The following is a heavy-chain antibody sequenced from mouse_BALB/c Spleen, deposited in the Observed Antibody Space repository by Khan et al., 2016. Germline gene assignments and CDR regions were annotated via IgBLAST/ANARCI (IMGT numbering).Heavy chain of an antibody. CDR2: INPSTGYT. D-gene: IGHD1-2*01. V-gene: IGHV1-7*01. J-gene: IGHJ3*01. Sequence: QVQLQQSGAELAKPGASVKMSCKASGYTFTSYWMHWVKQRPGQGLEWIGYINPSTGYTEYNQKFKDKATLTADKSSSTAYMQLSSLTSEDSAVYYCAGATATGFAYWGQGTLVTVSA. CDR3: AGATATGFAY. CDR1: GYTFTSYW.